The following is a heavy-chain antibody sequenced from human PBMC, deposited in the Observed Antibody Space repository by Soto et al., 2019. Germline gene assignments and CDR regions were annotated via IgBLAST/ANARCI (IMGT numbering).Heavy chain of an antibody. D-gene: IGHD2-21*02. Sequence: PAETLSLTCAVSGGSISSYDWSWIRQPPGKGLEWIGYIYYSGSTNYNPSLKSRVTISVDTSKNQFPLKLSSVTAADTAVYYCARDLGGGDWYYFDYWGQGTLVTVSS. CDR2: IYYSGST. CDR3: ARDLGGGDWYYFDY. J-gene: IGHJ4*02. CDR1: GGSISSYD. V-gene: IGHV4-59*01.